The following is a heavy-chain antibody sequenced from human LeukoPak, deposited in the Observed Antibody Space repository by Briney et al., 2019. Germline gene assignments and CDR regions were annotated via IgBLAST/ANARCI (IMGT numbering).Heavy chain of an antibody. J-gene: IGHJ3*01. V-gene: IGHV3-53*01. CDR2: IHSDGRT. CDR1: GFTVRSNH. CDR3: ARSTVASDTDAFDF. Sequence: QPGGSLRLSCAASGFTVRSNHMTWVRQAPGKGLEWVSVIHSDGRTYYADSVKGRFTISRDNSKNTLYLQMNSLRAEDTAVYYCARSTVASDTDAFDFWGQGTMVTVSS. D-gene: IGHD6-19*01.